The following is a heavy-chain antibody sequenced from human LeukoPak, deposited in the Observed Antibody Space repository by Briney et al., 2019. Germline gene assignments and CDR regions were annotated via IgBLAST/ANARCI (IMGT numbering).Heavy chain of an antibody. J-gene: IGHJ4*02. CDR3: ARDNDWWGVVVAATYYYFDY. CDR2: IKQDGSEK. V-gene: IGHV3-7*01. D-gene: IGHD2-15*01. CDR1: GFTFSSYS. Sequence: GGSLRLSCAASGFTFSSYSMSWVRQAPGKGLEWVANIKQDGSEKYYVDSVKGRFTISRDNAKNSLYLQMNSLRAEDTAVYYCARDNDWWGVVVAATYYYFDYWGQGTLVTVSS.